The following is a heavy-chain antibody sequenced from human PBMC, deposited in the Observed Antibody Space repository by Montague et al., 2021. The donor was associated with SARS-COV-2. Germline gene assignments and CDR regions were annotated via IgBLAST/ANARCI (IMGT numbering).Heavy chain of an antibody. CDR2: IDWDDDK. Sequence: PALVKPTQTLTLTCTFSGFSLSTSGMCVSWIRQPPGKALEWLALIDWDDDKYYSTSLKTRLTISKDTSKNQVVLTMTNMDPADTATYYCARSFSIFGVVIIPAYFDYWGQGTLVTVSS. V-gene: IGHV2-70*01. CDR1: GFSLSTSGMC. D-gene: IGHD3-3*01. J-gene: IGHJ4*02. CDR3: ARSFSIFGVVIIPAYFDY.